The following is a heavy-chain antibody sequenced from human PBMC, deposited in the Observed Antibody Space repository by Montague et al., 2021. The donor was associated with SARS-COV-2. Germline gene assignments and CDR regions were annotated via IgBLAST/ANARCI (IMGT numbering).Heavy chain of an antibody. J-gene: IGHJ6*02. CDR2: INHSGST. D-gene: IGHD3-3*01. CDR3: SRGPGVAIKLAIYYYYGMDV. V-gene: IGHV4-34*01. Sequence: SENLSLTSAVYGGSFSGYYWSWIRQPPGKGQEWIGEINHSGSTNYNPSLKSRVTISVYISKNQFSLKLSSVSAADTAVYYCSRGPGVAIKLAIYYYYGMDVWGQGTTVTVSS. CDR1: GGSFSGYY.